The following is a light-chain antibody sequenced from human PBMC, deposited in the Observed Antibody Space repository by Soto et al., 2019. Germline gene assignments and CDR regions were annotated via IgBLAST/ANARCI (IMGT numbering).Light chain of an antibody. CDR2: DVT. J-gene: IGLJ1*01. CDR3: SAYAGSDNQV. CDR1: SRDVGGHNY. V-gene: IGLV2-8*01. Sequence: QSVLTQRPSASGSPGQSVTISCTVTSRDVGGHNYVSWYQLHPGKAPKLMIYDVTKRPSGVPDRFSGSKTGNTASLTVSGLQADDEADYCCSAYAGSDNQVFGTGTKLTVL.